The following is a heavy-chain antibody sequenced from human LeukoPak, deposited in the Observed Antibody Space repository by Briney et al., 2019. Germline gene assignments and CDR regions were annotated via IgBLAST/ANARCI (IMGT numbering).Heavy chain of an antibody. CDR3: ARHKEHTAVPAAYYWYFDL. CDR1: GDSISGYY. D-gene: IGHD2-2*01. Sequence: SETLSLTCTVSGDSISGYYWSWIRQSPGRGLEWIGYIYYSGNTNYNPSLKSRVTISVHTPKNQFSLKLSSVTAADKAVYYCARHKEHTAVPAAYYWYFDLWGRGTLVTVSS. V-gene: IGHV4-59*08. J-gene: IGHJ2*01. CDR2: IYYSGNT.